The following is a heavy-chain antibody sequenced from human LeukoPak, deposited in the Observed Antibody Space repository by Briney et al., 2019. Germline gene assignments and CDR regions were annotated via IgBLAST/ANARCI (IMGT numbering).Heavy chain of an antibody. CDR1: GGSISSSSYY. V-gene: IGHV4-39*01. J-gene: IGHJ3*02. CDR3: ARPLPGIAVADDAFDI. CDR2: IYYSGST. D-gene: IGHD6-19*01. Sequence: KPSETLSLTYTVSGGSISSSSYYWGWIRQPPGKGLEWIGSIYYSGSTYYNPSLKSRVTISVDTSKNQFSLKLSSVTAADTAVYCCARPLPGIAVADDAFDIWGQGTMVTVSS.